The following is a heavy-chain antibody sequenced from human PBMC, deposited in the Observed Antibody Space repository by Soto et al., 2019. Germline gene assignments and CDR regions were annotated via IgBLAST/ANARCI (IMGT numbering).Heavy chain of an antibody. CDR1: GGSISSTYY. CDR3: ARQGITVTTPSFY. V-gene: IGHV4-39*01. Sequence: SETLSLTCTVSGGSISSTYYWGWIRQPPGKGLEWIGVFYYSGSTFYSPSLKSRVTISVDTSKNQFSLKLSSVTAADTAVYYCARQGITVTTPSFYWGQGTLVTVSS. J-gene: IGHJ4*02. CDR2: FYYSGST. D-gene: IGHD4-17*01.